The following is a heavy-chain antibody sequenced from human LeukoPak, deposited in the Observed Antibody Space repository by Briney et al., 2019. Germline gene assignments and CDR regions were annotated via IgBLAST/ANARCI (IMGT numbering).Heavy chain of an antibody. D-gene: IGHD3-22*01. CDR1: GYSFTSYW. J-gene: IGHJ4*02. CDR2: IYPGDSDT. Sequence: GESLKISCKGSGYSFTSYWIGWVRQMPGKGLEWMGIIYPGDSDTRYSPSFQGQVTISADKSISTAYLQWSSLKASGTAMYYCARRRYYYDSSGYYYRTTYYFDYWGQGTLVTVSS. CDR3: ARRRYYYDSSGYYYRTTYYFDY. V-gene: IGHV5-51*01.